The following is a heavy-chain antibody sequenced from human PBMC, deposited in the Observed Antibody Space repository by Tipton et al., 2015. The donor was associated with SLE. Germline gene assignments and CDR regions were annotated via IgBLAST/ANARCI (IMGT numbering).Heavy chain of an antibody. CDR2: IWYDGSNK. V-gene: IGHV3-33*08. D-gene: IGHD1-20*01. CDR3: ARDRRYNRNDDFSYYYYSMDV. CDR1: GFTFSSYG. J-gene: IGHJ6*02. Sequence: SLRLSCAASGFTFSSYGMHWVRQAPGKGLEWVAVIWYDGSNKYYADSVKGRFTVSRDISKNTLYLQMNSLRPDDTAVYYCARDRRYNRNDDFSYYYYSMDVWGQGTTVTVSS.